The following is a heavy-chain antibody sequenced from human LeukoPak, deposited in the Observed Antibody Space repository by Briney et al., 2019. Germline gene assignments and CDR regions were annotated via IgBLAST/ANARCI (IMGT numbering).Heavy chain of an antibody. CDR2: IRYDGSNK. J-gene: IGHJ6*03. CDR3: AKGGAVSSKSITLIRGTRRYYYYMDV. CDR1: GFTFSSYG. V-gene: IGHV3-30*02. Sequence: GGSLRLSCAASGFTFSSYGMHWVRQAPGKGLEWVAFIRYDGSNKYYADSVKGRFTISRDNSKDTLYLQMNSLRAEDTAVYYCAKGGAVSSKSITLIRGTRRYYYYMDVWGKGATVTISS. D-gene: IGHD3-10*01.